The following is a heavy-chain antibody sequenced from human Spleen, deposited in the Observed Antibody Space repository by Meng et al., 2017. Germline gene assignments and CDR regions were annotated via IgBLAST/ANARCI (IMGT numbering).Heavy chain of an antibody. D-gene: IGHD2-15*01. CDR1: GFTVSNYR. V-gene: IGHV3-21*01. Sequence: EVQLVESGGGLVTPGGSLRLSCAAYGFTVSNYRMSWVRQAPGKGLEWVSSISSSTTYADSVKGRFTISRDNAKNSLYLQMNSLRGEDTAIYYCARGRVVVAAAPSDSWGQGTLVTVSS. J-gene: IGHJ4*02. CDR2: ISSSTT. CDR3: ARGRVVVAAAPSDS.